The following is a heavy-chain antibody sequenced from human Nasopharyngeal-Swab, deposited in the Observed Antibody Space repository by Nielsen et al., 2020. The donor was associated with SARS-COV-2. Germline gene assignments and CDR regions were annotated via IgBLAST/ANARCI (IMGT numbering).Heavy chain of an antibody. V-gene: IGHV1-18*01. J-gene: IGHJ4*02. CDR2: ISVYNSKT. CDR1: GHTWHNYG. CDR3: GRDISWDQRYWEY. D-gene: IGHD2-8*02. Sequence: ASVKVSCKASGHTWHNYGISWVRQAPGQGLEWMGWISVYNSKTMYAKKFQGRVTMTTDTSKDTVYMELRSLRSDDTAMYYCGRDISWDQRYWEYWGQGSLVTVSS.